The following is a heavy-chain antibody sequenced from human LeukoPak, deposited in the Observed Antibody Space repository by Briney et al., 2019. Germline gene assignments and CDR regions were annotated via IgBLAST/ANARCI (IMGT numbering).Heavy chain of an antibody. CDR2: ISSSSSYI. D-gene: IGHD3-9*01. J-gene: IGHJ4*02. Sequence: PGGSLRLSCAASGFTFSSYSMNWVRQAPGKGLEWVSSISSSSSYIYYADSVKGRFTISRDNAKNSLYLQVTSLRVEDTAVYYCARGRIDILTGPPPYFDYWGQGTLVTVSS. CDR3: ARGRIDILTGPPPYFDY. V-gene: IGHV3-21*04. CDR1: GFTFSSYS.